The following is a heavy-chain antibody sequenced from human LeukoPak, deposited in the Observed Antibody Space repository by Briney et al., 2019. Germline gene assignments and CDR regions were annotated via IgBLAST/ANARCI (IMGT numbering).Heavy chain of an antibody. CDR1: GFTFSSYE. V-gene: IGHV3-48*03. J-gene: IGHJ4*02. CDR3: SRERCSGGSGCDY. CDR2: ISSSGSTI. Sequence: PGGSLRLSFAASGFTFSSYEMNWVRQAPGKGLEWVSYISSSGSTIYYADSVRGRFTISRDNAKNSLYLQMNSLRAEDPAVYYCSRERCSGGSGCDYWGQGTLVTVSS. D-gene: IGHD2-15*01.